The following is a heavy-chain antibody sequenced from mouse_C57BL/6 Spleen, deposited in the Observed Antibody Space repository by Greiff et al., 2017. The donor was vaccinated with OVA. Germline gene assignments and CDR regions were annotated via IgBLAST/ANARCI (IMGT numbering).Heavy chain of an antibody. CDR3: ARGSLLDY. Sequence: VQLQQSGAELVRPGTSVKVSCKASGYAFTNYLIEWVKQRPGQGLEWIGVVNPGSGGTNYNEKFKGKATLTADKSSSTAYMQLSSLTSEDSAVYFCARGSLLDYWGQGTTLTVSS. D-gene: IGHD1-1*01. V-gene: IGHV1-54*01. CDR1: GYAFTNYL. CDR2: VNPGSGGT. J-gene: IGHJ2*01.